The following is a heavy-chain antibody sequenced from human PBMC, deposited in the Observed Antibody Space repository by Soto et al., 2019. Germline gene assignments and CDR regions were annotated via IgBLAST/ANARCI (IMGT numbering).Heavy chain of an antibody. CDR3: ARDQGVAGYSPTSVFWD. V-gene: IGHV1-3*01. J-gene: IGHJ4*02. D-gene: IGHD3-9*01. CDR2: INAGNGNT. Sequence: ASVKVSCKASGYTFTSYAMHWVRQAPGQRLEWMGWINAGNGNTKYSQKFQGRVTITRDTSASTAYMELSSLRSEDTAVYYCARDQGVAGYSPTSVFWDWVQGTLVPVSS. CDR1: GYTFTSYA.